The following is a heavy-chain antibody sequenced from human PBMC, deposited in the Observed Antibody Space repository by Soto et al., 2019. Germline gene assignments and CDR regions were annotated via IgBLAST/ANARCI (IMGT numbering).Heavy chain of an antibody. D-gene: IGHD2-2*01. CDR1: GDTFSSYT. J-gene: IGHJ4*02. CDR2: IIPILGIA. Sequence: QVQLVQSGAEVKKPGSSVRVSCTATGDTFSSYTVDWVRQAPGQGLEWMARIIPILGIAKYAQKFQGRLTMTADKSTTTAYMEVSSLRSEDTAVYYCATGGYCNSATCYRPGDYWGQGTLVTVSS. CDR3: ATGGYCNSATCYRPGDY. V-gene: IGHV1-69*02.